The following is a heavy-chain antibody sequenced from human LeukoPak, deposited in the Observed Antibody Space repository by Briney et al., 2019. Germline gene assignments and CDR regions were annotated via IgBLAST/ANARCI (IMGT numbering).Heavy chain of an antibody. Sequence: GGSLRLPCAASGFTFSSYGMHWVRQAPGKGLEWVAVISYDGSNKYYADSVKGRFTISRDNSKNTLYLQMNSLRAEDTAVYYCAKGELPFDYWGQGTLVTVSS. CDR1: GFTFSSYG. J-gene: IGHJ4*02. D-gene: IGHD1-26*01. CDR3: AKGELPFDY. CDR2: ISYDGSNK. V-gene: IGHV3-30*18.